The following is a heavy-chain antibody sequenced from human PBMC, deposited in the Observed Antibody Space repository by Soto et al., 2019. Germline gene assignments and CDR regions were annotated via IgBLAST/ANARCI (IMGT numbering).Heavy chain of an antibody. J-gene: IGHJ4*02. V-gene: IGHV4-59*01. CDR2: IYYSGST. D-gene: IGHD3-22*01. CDR3: AASRSYSSGYSNFDY. Sequence: SETLSLTCTVSGGSISSYYWSWIRQPPGKGLEWIGYIYYSGSTNYNPSLESRVTISVDTSKNQFSLKLSSVTAADTAVYYCAASRSYSSGYSNFDYWGQGTLVTVSS. CDR1: GGSISSYY.